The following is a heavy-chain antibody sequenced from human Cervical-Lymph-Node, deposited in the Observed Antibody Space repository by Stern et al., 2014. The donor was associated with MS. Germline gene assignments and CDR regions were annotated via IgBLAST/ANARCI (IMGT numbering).Heavy chain of an antibody. Sequence: VQLVESGPGVVRPSETLSLTCSVSRAPINSYHWSWIRQSPDKGLEWIGYVYYGGNTRYNPSLKSRVSISIISTDTFQSQFSLRLDSVNPADTAVYYCAVSSGYSAGLAHWGLGTLVTVSS. CDR1: RAPINSYH. CDR3: AVSSGYSAGLAH. V-gene: IGHV4-59*01. J-gene: IGHJ4*02. D-gene: IGHD3-22*01. CDR2: VYYGGNT.